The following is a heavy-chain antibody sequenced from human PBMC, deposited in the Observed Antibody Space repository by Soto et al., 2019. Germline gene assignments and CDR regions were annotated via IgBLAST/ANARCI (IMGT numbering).Heavy chain of an antibody. CDR3: ARDIGSYAYGEGY. CDR2: VYSSGTT. Sequence: XETLSLTCSVSGGSINSYWWSWIRQPAGKGLEWIGRVYSSGTTDYNPSLNSRATLSVETSKNQFSLKLSSVTAADTAVYYCARDIGSYAYGEGYWGQGIQVTVSS. V-gene: IGHV4-4*07. CDR1: GGSINSYW. J-gene: IGHJ4*02. D-gene: IGHD3-10*01.